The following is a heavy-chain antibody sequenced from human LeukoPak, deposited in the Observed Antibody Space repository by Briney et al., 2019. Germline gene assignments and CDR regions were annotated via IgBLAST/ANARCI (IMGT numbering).Heavy chain of an antibody. CDR3: ARNIYGVGPFDY. J-gene: IGHJ4*02. CDR2: IYYTGTT. Sequence: PSETLSLTCAISTGSISSSGYYWGWIRQPPGKGLEWIGHIYYTGTTYYNPSLKSRVNISVDTSKDQFTLRLNSVTAADTAVYYCARNIYGVGPFDYWGQGTLVTVSS. D-gene: IGHD1-26*01. CDR1: TGSISSSGYY. V-gene: IGHV4-39*01.